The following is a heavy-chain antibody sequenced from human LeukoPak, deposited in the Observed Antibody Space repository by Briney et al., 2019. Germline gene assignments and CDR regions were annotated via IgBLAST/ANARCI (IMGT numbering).Heavy chain of an antibody. CDR1: GGSFSGYY. CDR2: INHSGST. V-gene: IGHV4-34*01. J-gene: IGHJ6*03. CDR3: ARGVTMVRGGRPYYYMDV. D-gene: IGHD3-10*01. Sequence: SETLSLTCAVYGGSFSGYYWSWIRQPPGKGLEWIGEINHSGSTNYNPSLKSRVTMSVDTSKNQFSLKLSSVTAADTAVYYCARGVTMVRGGRPYYYMDVWGKGTTVTVSS.